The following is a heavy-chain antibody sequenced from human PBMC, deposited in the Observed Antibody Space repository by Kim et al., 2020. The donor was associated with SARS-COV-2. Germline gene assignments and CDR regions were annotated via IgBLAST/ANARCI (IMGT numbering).Heavy chain of an antibody. D-gene: IGHD5-18*01. J-gene: IGHJ6*02. V-gene: IGHV5-10-1*01. CDR1: GYSFTSYW. Sequence: GESLKISCKGSGYSFTSYWFSLVRQMPGKGLEWMGRIEPSDSYTNYSPSFQGHVTISADKSISTAYLQWSSLQASDTAMYYCARQFQNSGYSYSEPYYYGIDVWGQGTTVTVSS. CDR3: ARQFQNSGYSYSEPYYYGIDV. CDR2: IEPSDSYT.